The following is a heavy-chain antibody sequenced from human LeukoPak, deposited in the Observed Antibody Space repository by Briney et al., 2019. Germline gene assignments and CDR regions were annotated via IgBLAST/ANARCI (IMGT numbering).Heavy chain of an antibody. Sequence: SETLSLTCTVSGGSISSSSYYWGWIRQPPGKGLEWIGSIYYSGSTYYNPSLKSRVTISVDTSKNQFSLKLSSVTAADTAVYYCAREAGARNYDFWSGYEGDDAFDIWGQGTMVTVSS. CDR2: IYYSGST. V-gene: IGHV4-39*07. D-gene: IGHD3-3*01. J-gene: IGHJ3*02. CDR3: AREAGARNYDFWSGYEGDDAFDI. CDR1: GGSISSSSYY.